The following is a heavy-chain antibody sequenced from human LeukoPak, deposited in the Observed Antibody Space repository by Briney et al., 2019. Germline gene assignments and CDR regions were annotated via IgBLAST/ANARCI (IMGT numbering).Heavy chain of an antibody. CDR3: AREVAAAGFDY. J-gene: IGHJ4*02. Sequence: GRSLRLSCAVSGFTFSSYGMHWVRQAPGKGLEWVAVISYDGSNKYYADSVKGRFTISRDNSKNTLYLQMNSLRAEDTAVYYCAREVAAAGFDYWGQGTLVTVSS. CDR2: ISYDGSNK. D-gene: IGHD6-13*01. CDR1: GFTFSSYG. V-gene: IGHV3-30*03.